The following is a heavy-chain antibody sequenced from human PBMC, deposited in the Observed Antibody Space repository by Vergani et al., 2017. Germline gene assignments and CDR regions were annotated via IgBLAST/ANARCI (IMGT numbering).Heavy chain of an antibody. J-gene: IGHJ6*03. CDR1: GGTFSSYA. CDR2: IIPIFGTA. Sequence: QVQLVQSGAEVKKPGSSVKVSCKASGGTFSSYAISWVRQAPGQGLEWMGGIIPIFGTANYAQKFQGRVTITADESTSTAYMELSSLRSEDTAVYYCALYCSSTSCYFGFGYYYYYMDVWGKGTTVTVSS. V-gene: IGHV1-69*01. CDR3: ALYCSSTSCYFGFGYYYYYMDV. D-gene: IGHD2-2*01.